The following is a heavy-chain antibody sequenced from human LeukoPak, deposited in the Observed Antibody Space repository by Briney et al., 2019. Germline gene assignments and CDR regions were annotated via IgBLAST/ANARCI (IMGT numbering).Heavy chain of an antibody. CDR2: ISYSGST. CDR3: ARSSYGSGSDY. V-gene: IGHV4-59*08. D-gene: IGHD3-10*01. Sequence: SETLSLTCSVSGVFSSRYYWSWIRQPPGKGLEWIGYISYSGSTNYNPSLKSRVTISVDTSKNQFSLKLTSVTAADTAVYYCARSSYGSGSDYWGQGTLVTVSS. CDR1: GVFSSRYY. J-gene: IGHJ4*02.